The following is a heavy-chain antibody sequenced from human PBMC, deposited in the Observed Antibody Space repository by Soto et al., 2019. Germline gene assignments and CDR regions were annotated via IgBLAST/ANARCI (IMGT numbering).Heavy chain of an antibody. CDR1: GYSFTNYW. V-gene: IGHV5-51*01. CDR3: AGRGDSSKWNGEYFQH. CDR2: IYPGDSDT. Sequence: EVQLVQSGAEVKKPGESLKISCKGSGYSFTNYWIGWVRQMPGKGLEWMGIIYPGDSDTRYSPSFQGQVTISADKSISTAYLQWSSRKAPDTAMYYCAGRGDSSKWNGEYFQHWGQGTLVTVSS. J-gene: IGHJ1*01. D-gene: IGHD6-13*01.